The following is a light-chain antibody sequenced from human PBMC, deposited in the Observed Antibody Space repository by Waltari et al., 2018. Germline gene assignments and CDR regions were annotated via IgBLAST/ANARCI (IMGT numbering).Light chain of an antibody. CDR2: AAF. J-gene: IGKJ5*01. CDR1: QDISSY. CDR3: QQFKTYPLT. V-gene: IGKV1-9*01. Sequence: CRASQDISSYLAWYQQKPEKAPKILISAAFTLQSGVPPRFSGSGSGADFTLTISSLQPEDFATYYCQQFKTYPLTFGQGTRLEIK.